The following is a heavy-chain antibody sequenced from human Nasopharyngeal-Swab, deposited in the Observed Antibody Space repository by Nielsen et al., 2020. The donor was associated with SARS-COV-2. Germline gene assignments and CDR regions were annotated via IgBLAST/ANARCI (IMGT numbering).Heavy chain of an antibody. CDR2: IYYSGST. J-gene: IGHJ6*02. CDR3: AKDLEGQWLGYYYGMDV. V-gene: IGHV4-39*07. Sequence: WIRQPPGKGLEWIGSIYYSGSTYYNPSLKSRVTISVDTSKNQFSLKLSSVTAADTAVYYCAKDLEGQWLGYYYGMDVWGQGTTVTVSS. D-gene: IGHD6-19*01.